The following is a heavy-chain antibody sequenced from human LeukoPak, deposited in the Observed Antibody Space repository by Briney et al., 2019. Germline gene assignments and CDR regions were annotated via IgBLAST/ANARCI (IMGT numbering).Heavy chain of an antibody. CDR1: GFTFSSYG. CDR2: IWYDGSNK. CDR3: ARGGIVVVVAAPYGMDV. J-gene: IGHJ6*04. Sequence: GGSLRLSCAASGFTFSSYGMHWVRQAPGKGLEGVAVIWYDGSNKYYADSVKGRFTISRDNSKNTLYLQMNSLRAEDTAVYYCARGGIVVVVAAPYGMDVWGKGTTVTVSS. V-gene: IGHV3-33*01. D-gene: IGHD2-15*01.